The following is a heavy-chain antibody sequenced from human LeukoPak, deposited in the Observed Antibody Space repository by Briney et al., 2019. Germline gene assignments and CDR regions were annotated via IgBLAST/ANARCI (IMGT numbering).Heavy chain of an antibody. CDR3: AKDWAFIDCNRFDY. CDR2: INGSGGGT. J-gene: IGHJ4*02. Sequence: GGSLRLSCAASGFTFSNSAMSWVRQAPGKGLEWVSAINGSGGGTYYADSVKGRFTISRDNSKNTLYLQMSSLRAEDTAVYYCAKDWAFIDCNRFDYWGQGTLVTVSS. D-gene: IGHD2-21*01. V-gene: IGHV3-23*01. CDR1: GFTFSNSA.